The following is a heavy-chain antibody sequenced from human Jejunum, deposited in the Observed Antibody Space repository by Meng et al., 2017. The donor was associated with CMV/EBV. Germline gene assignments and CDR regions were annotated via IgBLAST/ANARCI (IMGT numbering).Heavy chain of an antibody. D-gene: IGHD3-3*01. Sequence: SWGGVVQPGGSLRLSSVASGLNLSIYGMHWVRQAPGKGLEWVAFLRYDGSIKYYVDSVKGRFTISKDNSKNTLYLQMDSLRGEDTAMYYCARRVEWSDLWGQGTLVTVSS. J-gene: IGHJ5*02. CDR3: ARRVEWSDL. CDR1: GLNLSIYG. CDR2: LRYDGSIK. V-gene: IGHV3-30*02.